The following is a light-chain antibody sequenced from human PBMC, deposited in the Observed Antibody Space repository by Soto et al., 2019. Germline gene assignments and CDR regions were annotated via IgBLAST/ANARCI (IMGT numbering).Light chain of an antibody. V-gene: IGKV1D-16*01. Sequence: DIQMTQSPSSVSASVGDRVTITCRASQGISSWLAWYQQKPEKAPKLVIYDASSLQSGVPSRFSGSGSGTEFTLTISSLQSEDFAVYYCQQYNNWPLTFGGGTKVEIK. CDR3: QQYNNWPLT. CDR2: DAS. CDR1: QGISSW. J-gene: IGKJ4*01.